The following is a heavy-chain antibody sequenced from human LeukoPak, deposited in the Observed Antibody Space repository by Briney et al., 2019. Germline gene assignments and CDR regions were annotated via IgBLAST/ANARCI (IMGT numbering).Heavy chain of an antibody. Sequence: GGSLRLSCAASGLTFGSYWMHWVRQTPGKGPVWGSHINGDGSTTRYADSVKGRFTISRDNAKNTLYLQMNSLRAEDTAVYYCARDLESSGYYFAFDISGQGTMVTVSS. J-gene: IGHJ3*02. D-gene: IGHD3-22*01. CDR2: INGDGSTT. CDR3: ARDLESSGYYFAFDI. CDR1: GLTFGSYW. V-gene: IGHV3-74*01.